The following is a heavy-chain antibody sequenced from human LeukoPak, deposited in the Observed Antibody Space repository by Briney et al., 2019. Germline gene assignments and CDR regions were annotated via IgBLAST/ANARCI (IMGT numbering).Heavy chain of an antibody. V-gene: IGHV5-51*01. CDR3: ARPIFLGTTYYFDY. CDR1: GYSFTNYW. Sequence: GESLKISCKCSGYSFTNYWIGWVRQMPGKGLEWMGIIYPGDSDTRYSPSFQGQVTLSADKSINTAYLQWSSLKASDTAIYYCARPIFLGTTYYFDYWGQGTLVTVSS. CDR2: IYPGDSDT. D-gene: IGHD1-7*01. J-gene: IGHJ4*02.